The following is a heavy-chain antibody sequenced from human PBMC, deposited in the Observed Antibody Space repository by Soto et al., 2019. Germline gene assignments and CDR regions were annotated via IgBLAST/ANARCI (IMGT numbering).Heavy chain of an antibody. CDR2: INAGNGNT. CDR1: GYTFTSYA. V-gene: IGHV1-3*01. Sequence: ASVKVSCKASGYTFTSYAMRWVRQAPGQRLEWMGWINAGNGNTKYSQKFQGRVTITRDTSASTAYMELSSLRSEDTAVYYCARDVAYGPPLYFDLWGRGTLVTVSS. J-gene: IGHJ2*01. D-gene: IGHD3-10*01. CDR3: ARDVAYGPPLYFDL.